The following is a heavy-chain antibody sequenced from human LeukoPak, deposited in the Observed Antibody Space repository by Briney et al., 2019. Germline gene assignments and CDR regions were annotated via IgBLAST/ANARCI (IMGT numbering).Heavy chain of an antibody. CDR3: ARVTGTTPNSFDY. CDR1: GGTFSSYA. V-gene: IGHV1-69*13. Sequence: ASVKVSCKASGGTFSSYAISWVRQAPGQGLEWMGGIIPIFGTANYAQKFQGRVTITADESTSTAYMELSSLRSEDTAVYYCARVTGTTPNSFDYWGQGTLVTVSS. CDR2: IIPIFGTA. D-gene: IGHD1-7*01. J-gene: IGHJ4*02.